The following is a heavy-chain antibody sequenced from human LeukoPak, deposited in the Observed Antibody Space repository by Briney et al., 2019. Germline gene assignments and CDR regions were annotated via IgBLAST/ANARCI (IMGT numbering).Heavy chain of an antibody. CDR1: GGSFSGYY. CDR2: INHSGST. D-gene: IGHD1-26*01. Sequence: SETLSLTCVVYGGSFSGYYWSWIRQPPGKGLEWIGEINHSGSTNYNPSLKSRVTISVDTSKNQFSLKLSSVTAADTAVYYCARVGATPNWYFDLWGRGTLVTVSS. V-gene: IGHV4-34*01. J-gene: IGHJ2*01. CDR3: ARVGATPNWYFDL.